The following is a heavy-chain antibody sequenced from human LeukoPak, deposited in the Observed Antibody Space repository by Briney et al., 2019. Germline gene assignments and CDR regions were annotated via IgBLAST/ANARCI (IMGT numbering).Heavy chain of an antibody. J-gene: IGHJ4*02. CDR3: AKDRRTTGSY. D-gene: IGHD4-17*01. CDR2: ISGSGGST. Sequence: PGRSLRLSCAASGFTFDDYAMHWVRQAPGKGLEWVSGISGSGGSTYYADSVKGRFTISRDNSKNTLYLQMNSLRAEDTAVYYCAKDRRTTGSYWGQGTLVTVSS. CDR1: GFTFDDYA. V-gene: IGHV3-23*01.